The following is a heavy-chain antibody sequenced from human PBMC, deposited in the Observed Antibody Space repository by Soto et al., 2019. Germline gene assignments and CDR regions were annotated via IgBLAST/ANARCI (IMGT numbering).Heavy chain of an antibody. V-gene: IGHV3-23*01. Sequence: GGSLRLSCAASGFTFSSYAMNWVRQPPGKGLEWVSATSGTGGSKYYGDSVTGRFTISRDNSKNTLYLQMDSLRAEDTAVYYCAKGISYDFWSGSAYFDYWGQGTLVTVSS. CDR3: AKGISYDFWSGSAYFDY. J-gene: IGHJ4*02. CDR2: TSGTGGSK. CDR1: GFTFSSYA. D-gene: IGHD3-3*01.